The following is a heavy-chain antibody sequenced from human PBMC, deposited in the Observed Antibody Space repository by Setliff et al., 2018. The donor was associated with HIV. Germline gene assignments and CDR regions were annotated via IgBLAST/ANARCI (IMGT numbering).Heavy chain of an antibody. D-gene: IGHD2-21*02. J-gene: IGHJ3*02. CDR2: ISQSGSN. Sequence: PSETLSLTCAVSGGSFRDHYWIWIRQPPGKGLEWIGEISQSGSNNNNSSLKSRVTISVDTSKMQFSLKLRSVTAADTAMYYCARLLQGGNYAFDIWGQGTMVTVSS. CDR1: GGSFRDHY. V-gene: IGHV4-34*01. CDR3: ARLLQGGNYAFDI.